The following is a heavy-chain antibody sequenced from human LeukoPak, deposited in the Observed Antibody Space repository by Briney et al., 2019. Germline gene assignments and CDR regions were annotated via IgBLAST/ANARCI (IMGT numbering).Heavy chain of an antibody. CDR2: IYHSGST. CDR3: ARDCSGGSCYSRFAWFDP. V-gene: IGHV4-38-2*02. CDR1: GYSISSGYY. J-gene: IGHJ5*02. Sequence: SETLSLTCAVSGYSISSGYYWGWIRQPPGKGLEWIGSIYHSGSTYYNPSLKSRVTISVDTSKNQFSLKLSSVTAADTAVYYCARDCSGGSCYSRFAWFDPWGQGTLVTVSS. D-gene: IGHD2-15*01.